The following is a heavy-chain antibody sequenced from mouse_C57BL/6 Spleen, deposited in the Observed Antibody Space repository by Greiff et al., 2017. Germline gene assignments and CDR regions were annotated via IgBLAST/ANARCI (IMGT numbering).Heavy chain of an antibody. CDR2: ISSGGDYI. CDR1: GFTFSSYA. Sequence: EVKLVESGEGLVKPGGSLKLSCAASGFTFSSYAMSWVRQTPEKRLEWVAYISSGGDYIYYADTVKGRFTISRDNARNTLYLQMSSLKSEDTAMYYCTRDSKPYAMDYWGQGTSVTVSS. J-gene: IGHJ4*01. D-gene: IGHD2-5*01. CDR3: TRDSKPYAMDY. V-gene: IGHV5-9-1*02.